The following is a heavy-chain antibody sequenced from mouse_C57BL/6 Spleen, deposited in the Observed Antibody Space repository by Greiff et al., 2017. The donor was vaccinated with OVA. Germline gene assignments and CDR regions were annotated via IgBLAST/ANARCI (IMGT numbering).Heavy chain of an antibody. Sequence: QVQLQQPGAELVMPGASVKLSCKASGYTFTSYWMHWVKQRPGQGLEWIGEIDPSDSYTNYNQKFKGKSTLTVDKSSSTAYMQLSSLTSEDSAVYDCARLRDSSGYDAMDYWGQGTSVTVSS. CDR1: GYTFTSYW. CDR3: ARLRDSSGYDAMDY. D-gene: IGHD3-2*02. J-gene: IGHJ4*01. V-gene: IGHV1-69*01. CDR2: IDPSDSYT.